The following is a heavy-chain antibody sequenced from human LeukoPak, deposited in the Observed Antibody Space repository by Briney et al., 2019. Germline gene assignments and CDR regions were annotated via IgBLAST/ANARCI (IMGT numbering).Heavy chain of an antibody. CDR1: GFTFSSYE. J-gene: IGHJ3*02. CDR3: ARDLASSGFFDAFDI. D-gene: IGHD3-22*01. CDR2: ISSSGSTI. V-gene: IGHV3-48*03. Sequence: GGSLRLSCAASGFTFSSYEMNWVRQAPGKGLEWVSYISSSGSTIYYADSVKGRFTISRDNAKNSLYLQMNSLRAEDTAVYYCARDLASSGFFDAFDIWGQGTMVTVSS.